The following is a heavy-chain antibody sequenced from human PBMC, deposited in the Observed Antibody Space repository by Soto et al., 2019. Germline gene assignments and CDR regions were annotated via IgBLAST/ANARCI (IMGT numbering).Heavy chain of an antibody. J-gene: IGHJ5*02. V-gene: IGHV4-30-2*01. CDR1: GGSISSGGYS. Sequence: SETLSLTCAVSGGSISSGGYSWSWIRQPPGKGLEWIGYIYHSGSTYYNPSLKSRVTISVDRSKNQFSLKLSSVTAADTAVYYCARVVSGSGRNWFDPWGQGTLVTVSS. D-gene: IGHD3-10*01. CDR2: IYHSGST. CDR3: ARVVSGSGRNWFDP.